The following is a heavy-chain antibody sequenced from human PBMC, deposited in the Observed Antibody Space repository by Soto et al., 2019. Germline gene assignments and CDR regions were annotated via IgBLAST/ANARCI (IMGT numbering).Heavy chain of an antibody. V-gene: IGHV2-26*01. D-gene: IGHD3-10*01. CDR1: GFSLSNARMG. CDR3: ARIRQMAGNYFDY. Sequence: QVTLKESGPVLVKPTETLTLTCTVSGFSLSNARMGVSWIRQPPGKALEWLAHIFSNDEKSYSTSLKSRLTISKDTSKSQVVLTMTNMDPVDTDTYYCARIRQMAGNYFDYWGQGTLVTVSS. J-gene: IGHJ4*02. CDR2: IFSNDEK.